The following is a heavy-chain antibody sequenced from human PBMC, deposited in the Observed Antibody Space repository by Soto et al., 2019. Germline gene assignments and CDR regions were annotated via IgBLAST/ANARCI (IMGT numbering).Heavy chain of an antibody. CDR1: GFTSSNTW. J-gene: IGHJ4*02. D-gene: IGHD6-19*01. CDR2: ISGDGSSS. V-gene: IGHV3-74*01. CDR3: VRGSNGWSGIDY. Sequence: EVQLMESGGGLLQPGGSRGLSCTAPGFTSSNTWSSWVGQGPGKGLVWVSRISGDGSSSNYEDSVKGRFTISRDNAKNTLYLQMNSLRAEDTAVYYCVRGSNGWSGIDYWGQGILVTVS.